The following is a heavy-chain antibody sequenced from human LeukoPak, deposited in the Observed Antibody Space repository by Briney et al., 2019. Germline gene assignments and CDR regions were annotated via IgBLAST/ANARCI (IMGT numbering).Heavy chain of an antibody. Sequence: SQTLSLTCAISGDSVSSNSAAWNWIRQSPSRGLEWLGRTYYRSKWSNNYAVSVKGRITINPDTSKNQFSLQLNSVTPEDTAMYYCTRGSNDYRDYSFDYWGQGTLVTVSS. V-gene: IGHV6-1*01. D-gene: IGHD4-17*01. J-gene: IGHJ4*02. CDR2: TYYRSKWSN. CDR1: GDSVSSNSAA. CDR3: TRGSNDYRDYSFDY.